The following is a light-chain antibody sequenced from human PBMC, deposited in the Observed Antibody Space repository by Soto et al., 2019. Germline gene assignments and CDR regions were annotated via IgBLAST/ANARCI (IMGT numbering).Light chain of an antibody. Sequence: QYVLTQPPSASGTPGQRVTISCSGSSSNIGSNTVNWYQQLPGTASKLLIYSNNQRPSGVPDRFSGSKSGTSASLAISGLQSEDQADYYCAAWNDSLNGVVFGEGTKLTVL. CDR3: AAWNDSLNGVV. J-gene: IGLJ2*01. CDR1: SSNIGSNT. CDR2: SNN. V-gene: IGLV1-44*01.